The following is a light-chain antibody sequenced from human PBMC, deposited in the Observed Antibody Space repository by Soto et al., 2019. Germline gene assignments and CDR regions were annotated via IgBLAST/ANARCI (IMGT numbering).Light chain of an antibody. CDR1: QTIGAN. J-gene: IGKJ2*01. Sequence: VQMTQAPSSLSASVGDRVTITCRASQTIGANLNWYRQKPGKAPTLLIYDATTLQSGVPSRFSGLGSGTDFTLTITSLQPEYSATYCGQRSWTTVYTFGLRTK. CDR3: QRSWTTVYT. V-gene: IGKV1-39*01. CDR2: DAT.